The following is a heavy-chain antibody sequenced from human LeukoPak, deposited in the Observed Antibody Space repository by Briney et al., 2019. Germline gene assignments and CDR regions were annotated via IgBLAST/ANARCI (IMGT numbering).Heavy chain of an antibody. CDR3: ASAKPFKSWFDP. Sequence: WETLSLTCTVSGGSISSSSYYWGWIRQPPGKGLEWIGSIYYSGSTYYNPSLKSRVTISVDTSKNQFSLKLSSVTAADTAVYYCASAKPFKSWFDPWGQGTLVTVSS. CDR2: IYYSGST. CDR1: GGSISSSSYY. J-gene: IGHJ5*02. D-gene: IGHD1-14*01. V-gene: IGHV4-39*01.